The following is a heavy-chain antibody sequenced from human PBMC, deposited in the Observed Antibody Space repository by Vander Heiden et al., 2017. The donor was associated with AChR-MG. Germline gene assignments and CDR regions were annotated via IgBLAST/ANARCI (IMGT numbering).Heavy chain of an antibody. Sequence: QVQLVESGGGVVQPGRSLRLSCAASGFTFSSYDMHWVRQAPGKGLEWVAVISYDGSNKYYADSVKGRFTISRDNSKNTLYLQMNSLRAEDTAVYYCARVFGISDPYYGMDVWGQGTTVTVSS. CDR2: ISYDGSNK. V-gene: IGHV3-30-3*01. CDR3: ARVFGISDPYYGMDV. CDR1: GFTFSSYD. J-gene: IGHJ6*02. D-gene: IGHD3-3*02.